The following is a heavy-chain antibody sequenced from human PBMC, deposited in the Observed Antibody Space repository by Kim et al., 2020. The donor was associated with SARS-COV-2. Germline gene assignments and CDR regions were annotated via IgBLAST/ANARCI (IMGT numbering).Heavy chain of an antibody. CDR3: AKTFGFWDSGDQRYYYHNMYV. V-gene: IGHV3-23*01. Sequence: GGSLRLSCAASGFAFSTYAMTWVRQAPGKGLEWVSGISASGATSYYADSVKGRFTISRDNFQDKMHLQMHSLRVEDTAIYYCAKTFGFWDSGDQRYYYHNMYVWGTGTTVTVSS. D-gene: IGHD6-19*01. CDR2: ISASGATS. CDR1: GFAFSTYA. J-gene: IGHJ6*03.